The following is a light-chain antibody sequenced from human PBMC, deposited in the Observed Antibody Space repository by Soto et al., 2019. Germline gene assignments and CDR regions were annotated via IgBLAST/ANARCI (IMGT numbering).Light chain of an antibody. J-gene: IGLJ3*02. Sequence: QSALTQPASVSGSPGQSVSMSCTGTSGDVGAYNYVSWFQHHPGKAPRIILYDVSYRPSGVSDRFSGSKSGNTASLTISGLQAEDEADYYCSSFTTTNTLVFGGRTKLTVL. V-gene: IGLV2-14*03. CDR2: DVS. CDR3: SSFTTTNTLV. CDR1: SGDVGAYNY.